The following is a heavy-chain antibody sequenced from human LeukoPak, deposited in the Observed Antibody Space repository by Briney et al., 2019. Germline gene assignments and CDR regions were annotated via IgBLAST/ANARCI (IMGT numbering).Heavy chain of an antibody. Sequence: PSETLSLTCDVSGGSITQTNYWTWVRQPPGKGLEWIGEVNLQGSTNYNPSLMRRVAISVDTSANHVSLQLTSVTAADTAVYYCARDRRYYHDTGGQFDYWGQGTLVTVSS. CDR2: VNLQGST. CDR3: ARDRRYYHDTGGQFDY. CDR1: GGSITQTNY. J-gene: IGHJ4*02. V-gene: IGHV4-4*02. D-gene: IGHD3-22*01.